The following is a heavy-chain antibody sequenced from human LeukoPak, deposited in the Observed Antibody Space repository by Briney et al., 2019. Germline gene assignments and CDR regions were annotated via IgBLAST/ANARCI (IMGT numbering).Heavy chain of an antibody. V-gene: IGHV4-4*07. D-gene: IGHD3-3*01. CDR1: GGSISSYY. Sequence: SETLSLTCTVSGGSISSYYWSWIRQPAGKGLEWIGRIYTSGSTNYNPSLKSRVTMSVDTSKNQFSLKLSSVTAADTAVYYCAREREMFLRFLEWYHYYMDVWGKGTTVTVSS. CDR2: IYTSGST. J-gene: IGHJ6*03. CDR3: AREREMFLRFLEWYHYYMDV.